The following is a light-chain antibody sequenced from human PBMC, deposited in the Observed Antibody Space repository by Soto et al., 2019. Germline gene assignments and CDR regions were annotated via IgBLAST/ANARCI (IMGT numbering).Light chain of an antibody. V-gene: IGKV1-5*01. J-gene: IGKJ1*01. CDR1: QSISSW. Sequence: DLQMTQSPSTLSASVGDRVTITCRASQSISSWLAWYQQKPGKAPKLLIYDASSLESGVPSRFSGSGSGTEFTLTISSLQPDDFATYYCQQYQRTFGQGTKVEIK. CDR3: QQYQRT. CDR2: DAS.